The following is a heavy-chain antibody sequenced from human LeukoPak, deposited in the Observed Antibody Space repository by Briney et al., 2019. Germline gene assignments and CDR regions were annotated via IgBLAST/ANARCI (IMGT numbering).Heavy chain of an antibody. CDR3: ARGRPHGNDY. Sequence: GGSLRLSCAASGFTFSSHAMSWVRQAPGKGLEWVSAISAGAGSTYYADSVQGRFTISRDNSKNMLYLQMNSLRVEDTAVYYCARGRPHGNDYWGQGTLVTVSS. D-gene: IGHD4-23*01. J-gene: IGHJ4*02. CDR1: GFTFSSHA. V-gene: IGHV3-23*01. CDR2: ISAGAGST.